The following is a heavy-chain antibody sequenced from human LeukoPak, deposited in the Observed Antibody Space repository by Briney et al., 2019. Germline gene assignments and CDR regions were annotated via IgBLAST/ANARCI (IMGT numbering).Heavy chain of an antibody. V-gene: IGHV4-4*09. CDR3: ARGYYDSSGYNWFDY. CDR1: GGSISSYH. CDR2: IYTSGST. Sequence: SETLSLTCTVSGGSISSYHWSWIRQPPGKGLEWIGYIYTSGSTNYNPSLKSRVTISVDTSKNQFSLKLSSVTAADTAVYYCARGYYDSSGYNWFDYWGQGTLVTVSS. J-gene: IGHJ4*02. D-gene: IGHD3-22*01.